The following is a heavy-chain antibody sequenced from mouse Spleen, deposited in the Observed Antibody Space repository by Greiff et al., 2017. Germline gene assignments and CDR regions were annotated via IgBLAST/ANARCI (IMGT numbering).Heavy chain of an antibody. V-gene: IGHV5-17*01. CDR1: GFTFSDYG. J-gene: IGHJ4*01. CDR2: ISSGSSTI. Sequence: EVNVVESGGGLVKPGGSLKLSCAASGFTFSDYGMHWVRQAPEKGLEWVAYISSGSSTIYYADTVKGRFTISRDNAKNTLFLQMTSLRSEDTAMYYCARRSLNYAMDYWGQGTSVTVSS. CDR3: ARRSLNYAMDY.